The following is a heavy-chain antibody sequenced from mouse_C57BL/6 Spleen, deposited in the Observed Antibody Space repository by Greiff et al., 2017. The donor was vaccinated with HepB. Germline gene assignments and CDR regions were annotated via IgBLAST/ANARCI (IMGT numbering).Heavy chain of an antibody. CDR2: ISNGGGST. V-gene: IGHV5-12*01. J-gene: IGHJ4*01. CDR1: GFTFSDYY. D-gene: IGHD2-2*01. Sequence: EVKLVESGGGLVQPGGSLKLSCAASGFTFSDYYMYWVRQTPEKRLEWVAYISNGGGSTYYPDTVKGRFTISRDNAKNTLYLQMSRLKSEDTAMDYCERFPGLPYAMDYGGQGTSVTVSS. CDR3: ERFPGLPYAMDY.